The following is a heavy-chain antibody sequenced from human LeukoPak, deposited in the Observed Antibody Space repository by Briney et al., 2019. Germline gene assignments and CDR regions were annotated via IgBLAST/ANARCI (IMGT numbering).Heavy chain of an antibody. CDR2: ISGSGGRT. D-gene: IGHD3-16*01. Sequence: GGSLRLSCAASGFTFSSYAMSWVRQTPGRGLEWVSGISGSGGRTYYADSVKGRFTISRDNAKNSLYLQMSNLRAEDTAVYFCARGGGLDVWGQGATVTVSS. J-gene: IGHJ6*02. CDR1: GFTFSSYA. V-gene: IGHV3-23*01. CDR3: ARGGGLDV.